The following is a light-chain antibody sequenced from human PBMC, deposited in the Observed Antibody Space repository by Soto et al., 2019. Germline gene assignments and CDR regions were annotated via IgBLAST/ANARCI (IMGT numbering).Light chain of an antibody. CDR1: QSLLPSNGYNY. Sequence: DIVMTQSPLSLPVTPGEPASMSCRSSQSLLPSNGYNYLGWFLQKPGQSPQLLTYLGSSRASGVPDRFSGSGSGTDFTLRISRVEAEDVGVYYCMQVLQPPLTFGGWTKVEIK. CDR3: MQVLQPPLT. V-gene: IGKV2-28*01. CDR2: LGS. J-gene: IGKJ4*01.